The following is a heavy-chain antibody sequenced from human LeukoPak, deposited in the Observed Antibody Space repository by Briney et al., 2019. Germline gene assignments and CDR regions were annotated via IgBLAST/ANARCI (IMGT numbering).Heavy chain of an antibody. D-gene: IGHD3-16*02. J-gene: IGHJ4*02. CDR1: GFNFASNW. CDR3: AREAEILGYDYVWGSYRSDY. CDR2: INSGGSGT. Sequence: GGSLRLSCAAFGFNFASNWMHWVRQTPGKGLMWVSRINSGGSGTSYADSVEGRFTISRDNAKNTLYLQMNSLRVEDTAVYYCAREAEILGYDYVWGSYRSDYWGQGTLVTVSS. V-gene: IGHV3-74*01.